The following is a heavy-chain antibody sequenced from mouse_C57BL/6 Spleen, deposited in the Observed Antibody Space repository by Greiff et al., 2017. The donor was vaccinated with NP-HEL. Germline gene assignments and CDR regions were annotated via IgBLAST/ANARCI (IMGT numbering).Heavy chain of an antibody. CDR1: GYAFTNYL. CDR3: ARSYYGSSYEGFAY. CDR2: INPGSGGT. J-gene: IGHJ3*01. Sequence: VKLMESGAELVRPGTSVKVSCKASGYAFTNYLIEWVKQRPGQGLEWIGVINPGSGGTNYNEKFKGKATLTADKSSSTAYMQLSSLTSEDSAVDFCARSYYGSSYEGFAYWGQGTLVTVSA. V-gene: IGHV1-54*01. D-gene: IGHD1-1*01.